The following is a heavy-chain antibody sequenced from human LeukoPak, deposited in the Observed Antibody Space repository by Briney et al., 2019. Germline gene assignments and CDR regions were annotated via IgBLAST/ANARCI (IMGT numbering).Heavy chain of an antibody. CDR1: GFTFSSYA. CDR3: ATKIQTLFDY. J-gene: IGHJ4*02. CDR2: ISSNTRYK. Sequence: GGSLRLSCAASGFTFSSYAMSWVRQAPGKGLEWVSSISSNTRYKHYADSVKGRFTISRDNAKNSLYLQMNSLRAEDTAVYYCATKIQTLFDYWGQGTLVTVSS. V-gene: IGHV3-21*01. D-gene: IGHD5-18*01.